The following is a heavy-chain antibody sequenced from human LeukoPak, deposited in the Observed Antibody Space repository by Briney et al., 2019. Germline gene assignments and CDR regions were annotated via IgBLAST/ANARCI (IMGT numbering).Heavy chain of an antibody. CDR1: GGSISSYH. V-gene: IGHV4-59*12. Sequence: SETLSLTCTVSGGSISSYHWSWFRQAPGKGLEWIGYIYDSGSTNFNPSLKSRVTISVDTSKNQFSLKLSSVTAADTAVYYCARVLAYCGGDCPDDYWGQGTLVTVSS. CDR3: ARVLAYCGGDCPDDY. CDR2: IYDSGST. D-gene: IGHD2-21*02. J-gene: IGHJ4*02.